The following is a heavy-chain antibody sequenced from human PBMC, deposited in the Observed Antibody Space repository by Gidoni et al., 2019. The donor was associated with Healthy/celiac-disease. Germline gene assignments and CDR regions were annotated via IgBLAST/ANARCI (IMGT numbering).Heavy chain of an antibody. CDR2: IRGSGVST. J-gene: IGHJ4*02. CDR1: GFTFSSYA. D-gene: IGHD3-22*01. V-gene: IGHV3-23*01. Sequence: EVQLLESGGGLVQPGRSLRLSCAASGFTFSSYAMSWVSQAPGKGLGCVSAIRGSGVSTSYADSVQGRFTISRDNSKNTLYLQMNSLRAEDTAVYYCAKGGYYDSPYYFDYWGQGTLVTVSS. CDR3: AKGGYYDSPYYFDY.